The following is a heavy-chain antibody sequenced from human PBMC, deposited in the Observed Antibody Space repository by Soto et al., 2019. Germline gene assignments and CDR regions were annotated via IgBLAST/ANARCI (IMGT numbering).Heavy chain of an antibody. CDR2: IIPIFGTA. CDR1: GGTFSSYA. J-gene: IGHJ3*02. D-gene: IGHD4-17*01. CDR3: ARELHSEDYGGNSKNAFDI. V-gene: IGHV1-69*06. Sequence: ASVKVSCKASGGTFSSYAISWVRQAPGQGLEWMGGIIPIFGTANYAQKFQGRVTITADKSTSTAYMELSSLRSEDTAVYYCARELHSEDYGGNSKNAFDIWGQGTMVTVSS.